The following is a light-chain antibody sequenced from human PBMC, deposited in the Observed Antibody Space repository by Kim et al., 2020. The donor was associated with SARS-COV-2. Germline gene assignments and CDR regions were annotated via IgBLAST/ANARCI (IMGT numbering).Light chain of an antibody. J-gene: IGKJ4*01. CDR1: QSISIN. V-gene: IGKV3-15*01. CDR3: QRYNKWPT. Sequence: AVSPGEIAPPSCRASQSISINLAWYQQKPGQAPRLLIFGASTRATGVPARFSGSGSGTEFTLTVSSLQSEDFAVYYCQRYNKWPTFGGGTKVDIK. CDR2: GAS.